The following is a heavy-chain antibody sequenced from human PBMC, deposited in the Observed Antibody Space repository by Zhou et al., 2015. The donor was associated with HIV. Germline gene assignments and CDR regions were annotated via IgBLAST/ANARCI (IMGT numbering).Heavy chain of an antibody. CDR1: GGTFSSYT. CDR2: IIPILGIA. V-gene: IGHV1-69*02. Sequence: QVQLVQSGAEVKKPGSSVKVSCKASGGTFSSYTISWVRQAPGQGLEWMGRIIPILGIANYAQKFQGRVTITADKSTSTAYMELSSLRSEDTAVYYCARGRQYGSGSYYNSYYYGMDVWGQGTTVTVSS. CDR3: ARGRQYGSGSYYNSYYYGMDV. D-gene: IGHD3-10*01. J-gene: IGHJ6*02.